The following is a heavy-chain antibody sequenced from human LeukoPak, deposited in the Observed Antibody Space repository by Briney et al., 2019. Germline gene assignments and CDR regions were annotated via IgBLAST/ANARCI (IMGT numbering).Heavy chain of an antibody. CDR3: ARHSQASYYYDSSGHRPYYYYYMDV. Sequence: GESLKISCKGSGYRFTSYWIGWVRQMPGKGLEWMGIIYPGDSGTRYSPSFQGQVTISADKSISTAYLQWSSLKASDTAMYYCARHSQASYYYDSSGHRPYYYYYMDVWGKGTTVTVSS. CDR2: IYPGDSGT. D-gene: IGHD3-22*01. CDR1: GYRFTSYW. V-gene: IGHV5-51*01. J-gene: IGHJ6*03.